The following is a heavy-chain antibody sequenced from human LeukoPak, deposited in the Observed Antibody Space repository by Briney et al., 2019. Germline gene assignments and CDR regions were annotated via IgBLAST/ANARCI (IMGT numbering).Heavy chain of an antibody. J-gene: IGHJ6*03. V-gene: IGHV3-11*04. Sequence: GGSLRLSCAASGFTFSDYYMSWIPQAPGKGLEWVSHISSSGSTIYYADSVKGRFTISRDNAKNSLYLQMNSLRAEDTAVYYCARDKRYCSSTSCYYYYYYMDVWGKGTTVTISS. CDR1: GFTFSDYY. D-gene: IGHD2-2*01. CDR2: ISSSGSTI. CDR3: ARDKRYCSSTSCYYYYYYMDV.